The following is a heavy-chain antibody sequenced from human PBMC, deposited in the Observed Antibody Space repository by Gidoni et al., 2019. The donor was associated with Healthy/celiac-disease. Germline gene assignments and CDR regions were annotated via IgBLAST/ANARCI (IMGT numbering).Heavy chain of an antibody. CDR2: IWYDGSNK. J-gene: IGHJ4*02. Sequence: QVQLVESGGGVVQPGRSLRLSCAASGFTFRSYGLHWVRPAPGKGLEWVAVIWYDGSNKYDADSVKGRFTSSRDNSKNTLYLQMNSLRAEDTAVYYCARDSNEVAPFDYWGQGTLVTVSS. D-gene: IGHD1-1*01. CDR1: GFTFRSYG. V-gene: IGHV3-33*01. CDR3: ARDSNEVAPFDY.